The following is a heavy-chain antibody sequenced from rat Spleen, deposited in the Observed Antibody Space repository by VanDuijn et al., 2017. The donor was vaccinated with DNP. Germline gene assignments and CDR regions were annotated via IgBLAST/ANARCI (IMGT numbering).Heavy chain of an antibody. D-gene: IGHD1-12*02. CDR2: LSSSGTT. J-gene: IGHJ2*01. V-gene: IGHV2-6*01. CDR3: ARSDYHDGGFYYGFFDY. Sequence: QVQLKESGPGLVQPSQTLSLTCTVSGFSLARNTIAWVRQPPGKGLEWIAALSSSGTTYYRYNLKSRLSISRDTSKSQVFLNMDSLQTEDTAMYFCARSDYHDGGFYYGFFDYWGQGVMVTVSS. CDR1: GFSLARNT.